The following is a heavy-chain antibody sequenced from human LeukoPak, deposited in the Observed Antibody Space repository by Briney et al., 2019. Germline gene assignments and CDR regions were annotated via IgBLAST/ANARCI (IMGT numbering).Heavy chain of an antibody. D-gene: IGHD4-17*01. J-gene: IGHJ4*02. Sequence: GGSLRLSCAASGFTFSSYAMSWVRQAPGKGLEWVSVIYSGGSTYYADSVKGRFTISRDNSKNTLYLQMNSLRAEDTAVYYCASPDGDYFSPFDYWGQGTLVTVSS. CDR1: GFTFSSYA. CDR3: ASPDGDYFSPFDY. V-gene: IGHV3-66*02. CDR2: IYSGGST.